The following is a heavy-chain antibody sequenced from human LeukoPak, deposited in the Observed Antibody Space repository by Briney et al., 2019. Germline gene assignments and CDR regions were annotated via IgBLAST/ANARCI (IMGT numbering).Heavy chain of an antibody. Sequence: ASVKVSCKASVYDFTSVGITWVRRAPGQGLEWMGWISPYNGNTRYPQKFQGRVAMTTDTSTTTAYMELRGLRVNDTAVYYCARAGSGSGWYFDYWGQGTLVTVSS. D-gene: IGHD6-19*01. CDR2: ISPYNGNT. CDR1: VYDFTSVG. V-gene: IGHV1-18*01. CDR3: ARAGSGSGWYFDY. J-gene: IGHJ4*02.